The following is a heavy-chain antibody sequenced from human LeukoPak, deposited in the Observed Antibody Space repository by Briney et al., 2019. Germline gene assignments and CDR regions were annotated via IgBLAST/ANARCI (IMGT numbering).Heavy chain of an antibody. J-gene: IGHJ4*02. CDR3: ARTITMVRGVIMGFDY. CDR2: ISSSGSTI. D-gene: IGHD3-10*01. V-gene: IGHV3-11*01. CDR1: GFTFSDYY. Sequence: GGSLRLSCAASGFTFSDYYMSWIRQAPGKGLEWVSYISSSGSTIYYADSVKGRFTISRDNAKNSLYLQMNSLRAEDTAVYYCARTITMVRGVIMGFDYWGQGTLVTVSS.